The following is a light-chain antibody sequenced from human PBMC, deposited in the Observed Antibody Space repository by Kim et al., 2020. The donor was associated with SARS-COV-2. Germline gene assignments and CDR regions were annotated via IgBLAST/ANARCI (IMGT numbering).Light chain of an antibody. CDR2: GTS. J-gene: IGKJ4*01. V-gene: IGKV3-20*01. Sequence: SWTPGERATLSCRASQSISYYYLAWYQQKPGQAPRLLIYGTSNRDTGIPDRFSGSGSGTDFTLTISRLEPEDFAVYYCQQYGGSLTFGGGTKVEIK. CDR1: QSISYYY. CDR3: QQYGGSLT.